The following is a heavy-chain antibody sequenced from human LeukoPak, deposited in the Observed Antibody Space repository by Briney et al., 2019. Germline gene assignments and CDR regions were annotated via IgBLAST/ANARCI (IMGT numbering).Heavy chain of an antibody. Sequence: PETLSLTRTVPGGSLRSSSYYWGWIRQPPGKGLEWIGSIYYSGSTYYNPSLKSRVTISVDTSKNQFSLKLSSVTAADTAVYYCAALLRGYTSGDFDYWGQGTLVTVSS. J-gene: IGHJ4*02. V-gene: IGHV4-39*01. D-gene: IGHD4-23*01. CDR2: IYYSGST. CDR3: AALLRGYTSGDFDY. CDR1: GGSLRSSSYY.